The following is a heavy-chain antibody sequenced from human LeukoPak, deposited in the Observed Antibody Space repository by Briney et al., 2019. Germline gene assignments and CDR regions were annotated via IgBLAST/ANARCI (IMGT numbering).Heavy chain of an antibody. CDR3: ARDWGDTAMVNFDY. CDR1: GYTFTSYD. J-gene: IGHJ4*02. CDR2: IIPILGIA. D-gene: IGHD5-18*01. Sequence: SVKVSCKASGYTFTSYDINWVRQATGQGLAWMGRIIPILGIANYAQKFQGRVTITADKSTSTAYMELSSLRSEDTAVYYCARDWGDTAMVNFDYWGQGTLVTVSS. V-gene: IGHV1-69*04.